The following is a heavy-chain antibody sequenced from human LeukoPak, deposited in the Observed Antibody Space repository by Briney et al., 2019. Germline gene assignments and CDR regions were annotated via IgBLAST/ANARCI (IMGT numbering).Heavy chain of an antibody. D-gene: IGHD1-7*01. CDR2: INAGNGNT. J-gene: IGHJ4*02. CDR3: ARGELELPRYYFDY. CDR1: GYTFTSYA. Sequence: ASVQVSCKASGYTFTSYAMHWVRQAPGQRLEWMGWINAGNGNTKYSQKFQGRVTITRDTSASTAYMELSSLRSEDTAVYYCARGELELPRYYFDYWGQGTLVTVSS. V-gene: IGHV1-3*01.